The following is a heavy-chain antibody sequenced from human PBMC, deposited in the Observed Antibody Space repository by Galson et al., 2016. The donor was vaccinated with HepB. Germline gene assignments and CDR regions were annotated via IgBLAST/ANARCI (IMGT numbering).Heavy chain of an antibody. V-gene: IGHV3-33*01. CDR2: IWYDGNNK. D-gene: IGHD3-16*01. Sequence: SLRLSCAASGVTFSNYGMHWVRQAPGKGLEWVAFIWYDGNNKNYADSVKGRFTISRDKSKNTLYLQMNSLRDEDTAVYYCARQGDTIGQFDYWGQGTLVTVSS. J-gene: IGHJ4*02. CDR1: GVTFSNYG. CDR3: ARQGDTIGQFDY.